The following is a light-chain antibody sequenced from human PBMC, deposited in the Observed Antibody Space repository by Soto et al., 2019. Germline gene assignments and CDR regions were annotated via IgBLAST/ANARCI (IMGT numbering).Light chain of an antibody. CDR3: SSYTSSSTVV. CDR2: EVS. Sequence: QPVLTQPASVSGSPGQSITISCTGTSSDVGGYNYVSWYQQHPGKAPKLMIYEVSNRPSGVSNRFSGSKSDNTASLTISGLQAEDEADYYCSSYTSSSTVVFGGGTKLTVL. V-gene: IGLV2-14*01. J-gene: IGLJ2*01. CDR1: SSDVGGYNY.